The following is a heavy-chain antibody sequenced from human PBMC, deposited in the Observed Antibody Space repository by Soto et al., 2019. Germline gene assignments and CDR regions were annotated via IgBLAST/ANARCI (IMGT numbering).Heavy chain of an antibody. CDR3: ARPQNDILTDSYTNYFDS. V-gene: IGHV1-18*01. CDR1: GYTFTNYG. D-gene: IGHD3-9*01. Sequence: ASVKVSCKASGYTFTNYGLTWVRQAPGQGPEWVGWISAYNGNTHYAQKLQGRVAMTTDTSTSTAYMELRSLSSDDTAVYYCARPQNDILTDSYTNYFDSWGQGTPVTVSS. CDR2: ISAYNGNT. J-gene: IGHJ4*02.